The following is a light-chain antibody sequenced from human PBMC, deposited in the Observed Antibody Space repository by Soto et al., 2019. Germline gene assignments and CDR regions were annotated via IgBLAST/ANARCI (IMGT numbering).Light chain of an antibody. V-gene: IGKV3-15*01. CDR1: QSVGAN. J-gene: IGKJ1*01. Sequence: EIVMTQSPATLSVSPGERATLSCRASQSVGANLAWYQHKPGQAPRLLIYGASTRATGVPARFSGSGSGTEFTLAVSSLQSEDFAVYYCQQFHNWPQTFGQGTKVEIK. CDR3: QQFHNWPQT. CDR2: GAS.